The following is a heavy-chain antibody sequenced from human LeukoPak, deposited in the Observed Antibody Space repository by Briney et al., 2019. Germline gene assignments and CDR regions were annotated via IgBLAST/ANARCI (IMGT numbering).Heavy chain of an antibody. V-gene: IGHV4-59*08. D-gene: IGHD3-10*01. CDR2: IKDSVST. Sequence: ETLSLTCTVSGGSISSYYWSWIGQPPGKGLEWIGYIKDSVSTNYNPSLTSRVTISVGKSKNQFSLKLSSVTAADTAVYYCARHEVKYGSGTYPLGTWGQGTLVTVSS. CDR1: GGSISSYY. J-gene: IGHJ5*02. CDR3: ARHEVKYGSGTYPLGT.